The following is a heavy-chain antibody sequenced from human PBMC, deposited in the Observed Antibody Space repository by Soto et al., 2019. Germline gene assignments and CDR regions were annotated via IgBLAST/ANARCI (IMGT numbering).Heavy chain of an antibody. CDR2: INPNSGGT. Sequence: ASVQVSSRASGYTFTGYYMHWVRQAPGQGLEWMGWINPNSGGTNYAQKFQGWVTMTRDTSISTAYMELSRLRSDDTAVYYCARAGYSYDHDAFDIWGQGTMVTVSS. V-gene: IGHV1-2*04. CDR3: ARAGYSYDHDAFDI. CDR1: GYTFTGYY. D-gene: IGHD5-18*01. J-gene: IGHJ3*02.